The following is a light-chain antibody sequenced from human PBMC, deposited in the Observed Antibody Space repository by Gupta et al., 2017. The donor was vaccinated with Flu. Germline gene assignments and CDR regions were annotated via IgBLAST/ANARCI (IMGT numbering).Light chain of an antibody. CDR1: TSNIGAGYD. CDR3: QSYDSDLGGPI. Sequence: ATIVCTGSTSNIGAGYDVHWYQQFPGAAPKVLIFDTTSRPSGVPQRFSASKSGTSASLAITGLQAEDEADYYCQSYDSDLGGPIFGAGTKVTV. J-gene: IGLJ2*01. V-gene: IGLV1-40*01. CDR2: DTT.